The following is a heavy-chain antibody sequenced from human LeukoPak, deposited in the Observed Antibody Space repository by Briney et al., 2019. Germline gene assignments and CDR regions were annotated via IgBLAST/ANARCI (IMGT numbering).Heavy chain of an antibody. Sequence: GGSLRLSCAASGFTFSSYSMNWVRQAPGKGLEWVSSISGSSTYIHYADSVKGRFTFSREHAKKSLYLKMNSLTAKAPAWYYVARDATTVENLLDPWGQGTLVTVSS. CDR3: ARDATTVENLLDP. D-gene: IGHD4-17*01. CDR2: ISGSSTYI. J-gene: IGHJ5*02. V-gene: IGHV3-21*01. CDR1: GFTFSSYS.